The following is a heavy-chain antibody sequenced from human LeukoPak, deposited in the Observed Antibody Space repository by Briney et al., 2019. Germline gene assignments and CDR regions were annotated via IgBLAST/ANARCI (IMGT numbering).Heavy chain of an antibody. CDR3: ASHLNIVVVPAAIPYYYGMDV. J-gene: IGHJ6*02. CDR1: GGTFSSYA. CDR2: IIPILGIA. V-gene: IGHV1-69*04. D-gene: IGHD2-2*02. Sequence: ASVNVSCKASGGTFSSYAISWVRQAPGQGLEWMGRIIPILGIANYAQKFQGRVTITADKSTSTAYVELSSLRSEDTAVYYCASHLNIVVVPAAIPYYYGMDVWGQGTTVTVSS.